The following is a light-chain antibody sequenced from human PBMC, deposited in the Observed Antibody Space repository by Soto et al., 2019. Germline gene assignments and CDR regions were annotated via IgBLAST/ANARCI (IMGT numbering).Light chain of an antibody. Sequence: IVSTQSPGTLSLSPGERATLSCRASQSVSSDYLSWYQQSPGQAPRLLIYGASTRATGIPARFSGSGSGTDFTLTISRLEPEDFAVYYCQQYGSSPAITFGQGTRLEIK. CDR2: GAS. CDR3: QQYGSSPAIT. J-gene: IGKJ5*01. V-gene: IGKV3-20*01. CDR1: QSVSSDY.